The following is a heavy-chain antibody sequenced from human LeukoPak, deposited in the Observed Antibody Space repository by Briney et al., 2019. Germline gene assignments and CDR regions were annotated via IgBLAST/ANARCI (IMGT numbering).Heavy chain of an antibody. D-gene: IGHD6-19*01. V-gene: IGHV4-59*08. J-gene: IGHJ4*02. CDR1: GGSISSYY. CDR2: IYYSGST. CDR3: ARHSSGWHGGDY. Sequence: SETLSLTYTVSGGSISSYYWSWIRQPPGKGLEWIGYIYYSGSTNYNPSLKSRVTISVDTSKNQFSLKLSSVTAADTAVYYCARHSSGWHGGDYWGQGTLVTVSS.